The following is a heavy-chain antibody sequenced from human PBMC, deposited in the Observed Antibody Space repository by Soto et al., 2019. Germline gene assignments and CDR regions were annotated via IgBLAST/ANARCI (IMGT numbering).Heavy chain of an antibody. J-gene: IGHJ6*02. CDR3: AHSYDFWSGPSGDYYYYGMDV. V-gene: IGHV2-5*02. CDR2: IYWDDDK. Sequence: SGPTLVNPTQTLTLTCTSSGFSLSTSGVGVGWIRQPPGKALEWLALIYWDDDKRYSPSLKSRLTITKDTSKNQVVLTMTNMDPVDTATYYCAHSYDFWSGPSGDYYYYGMDVWGQGTTVTVSS. CDR1: GFSLSTSGVG. D-gene: IGHD3-3*01.